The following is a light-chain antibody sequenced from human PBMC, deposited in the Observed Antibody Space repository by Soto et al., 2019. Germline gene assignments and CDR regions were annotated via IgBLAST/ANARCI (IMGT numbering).Light chain of an antibody. CDR3: QQSYSLFT. CDR2: AAS. V-gene: IGKV1-39*01. CDR1: QSISSY. J-gene: IGKJ3*01. Sequence: DIQMTQSPSSLSASVEDRVTITCRASQSISSYLNWYQQKPGKAPKLLIYAASSLQSGVPSRFSGSGSGTDFTLTISSLQPEDFATYYCQQSYSLFTFGPGTKVDIK.